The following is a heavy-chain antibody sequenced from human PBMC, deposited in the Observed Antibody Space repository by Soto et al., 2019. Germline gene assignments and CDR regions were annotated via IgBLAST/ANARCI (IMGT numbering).Heavy chain of an antibody. CDR3: AIIGQDYCSGGSCYSYGMDV. CDR2: IYYSGST. D-gene: IGHD2-15*01. J-gene: IGHJ6*02. V-gene: IGHV4-39*01. CDR1: GGSISSSSYY. Sequence: PSETLSLTCTVSGGSISSSSYYWGWIRQPPGKGLEWIGSIYYSGSTYYNPSLKSRVTISVDTSKNQLSLKLSSVTAADTAVYYCAIIGQDYCSGGSCYSYGMDVWGQGTTVTVSS.